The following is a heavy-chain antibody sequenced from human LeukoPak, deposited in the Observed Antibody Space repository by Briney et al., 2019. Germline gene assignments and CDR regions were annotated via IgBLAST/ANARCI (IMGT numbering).Heavy chain of an antibody. D-gene: IGHD2-15*01. CDR3: ARILHEYCSGGSCNHFGY. CDR2: INTNTGNP. Sequence: GASVKVSCKASGYTFTSYAMNWVRQAPGQGLEWMGWINTNTGNPTFAQGFTGRFVFSLDTSVSTAYLQISSLKAEDTAVYYCARILHEYCSGGSCNHFGYWGQGTLVTVSS. CDR1: GYTFTSYA. J-gene: IGHJ4*02. V-gene: IGHV7-4-1*02.